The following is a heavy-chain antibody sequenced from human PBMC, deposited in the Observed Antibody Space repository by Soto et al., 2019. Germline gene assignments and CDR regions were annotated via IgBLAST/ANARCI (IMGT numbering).Heavy chain of an antibody. CDR3: ARAGDYYDSSGYSYWFDP. CDR2: IIPIFGTA. D-gene: IGHD3-22*01. J-gene: IGHJ5*02. V-gene: IGHV1-69*01. Sequence: QVQLVQSGAEVKKPGSSVKVSCKASGGTFSSYAISWVRQAPGQGLEWMGGIIPIFGTANYAQKFQGRVTITADESTSTAYMELSSLRSEDTAVYYCARAGDYYDSSGYSYWFDPWGQGTLVTVSS. CDR1: GGTFSSYA.